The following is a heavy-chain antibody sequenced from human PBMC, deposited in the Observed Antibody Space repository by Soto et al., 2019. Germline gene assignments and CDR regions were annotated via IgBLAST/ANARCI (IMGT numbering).Heavy chain of an antibody. Sequence: PGGSLRLSCTASGFTFGDYSMTWFRQAPGKGLEWVGFIRRQGFGGTAEYAASVKGRFTILRDDSRSIAYLQMDSLKTEDTAIYYCTRVIYYYDSSGPFDYWGLGTLVTVSS. CDR3: TRVIYYYDSSGPFDY. CDR1: GFTFGDYS. J-gene: IGHJ4*02. D-gene: IGHD3-22*01. CDR2: IRRQGFGGTA. V-gene: IGHV3-49*03.